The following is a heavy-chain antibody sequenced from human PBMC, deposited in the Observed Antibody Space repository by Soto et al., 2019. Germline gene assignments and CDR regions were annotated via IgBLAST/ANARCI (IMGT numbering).Heavy chain of an antibody. J-gene: IGHJ4*02. V-gene: IGHV4-59*08. D-gene: IGHD3-10*01. CDR3: ARHNYGSGSTYFDY. CDR1: GGSISSYY. Sequence: QVQLQESGPGLVKPSETLSLTCTVSGGSISSYYGSWIRQPQGKGLEWIGYIYYRGSTNYNPSLKSRVTIPVDTAQSQFSLKLNSMTAADTAVYYCARHNYGSGSTYFDYWGQGTLVTVSS. CDR2: IYYRGST.